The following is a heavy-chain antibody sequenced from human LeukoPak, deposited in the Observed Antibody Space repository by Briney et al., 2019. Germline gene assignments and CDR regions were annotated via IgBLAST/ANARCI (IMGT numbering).Heavy chain of an antibody. Sequence: PGGSLRLSCAASGFNVSNNYMNWVRQAPGKGLEWVSVIFSSGPTYYADSVKGRFTISRDTSKNALYLQMNSLRADDTAVYYCARSSGRSPFDMWGQGTMVTVSS. CDR3: ARSSGRSPFDM. CDR1: GFNVSNNY. D-gene: IGHD6-19*01. J-gene: IGHJ3*02. V-gene: IGHV3-53*01. CDR2: IFSSGPT.